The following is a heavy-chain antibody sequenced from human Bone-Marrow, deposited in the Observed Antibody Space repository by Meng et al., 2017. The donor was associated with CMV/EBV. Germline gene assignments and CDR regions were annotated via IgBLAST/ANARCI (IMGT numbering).Heavy chain of an antibody. V-gene: IGHV3-21*01. CDR3: AGGVAAAGDY. D-gene: IGHD6-13*01. CDR2: ISSSSSYI. Sequence: GGSLRLSCAASGFTFSSYSMNWVRQAPGKGLEWVSSISSSSSYIYYADSVKGRFTISRDNAKNSLYLQMNSLRAEDTAGYYCAGGVAAAGDYWGQGTRVTVSS. J-gene: IGHJ4*02. CDR1: GFTFSSYS.